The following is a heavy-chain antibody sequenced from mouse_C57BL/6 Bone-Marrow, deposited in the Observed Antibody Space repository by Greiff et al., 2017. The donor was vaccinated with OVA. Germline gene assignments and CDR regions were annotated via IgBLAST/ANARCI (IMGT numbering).Heavy chain of an antibody. V-gene: IGHV10-1*01. CDR2: IRSKSNNYAT. J-gene: IGHJ4*01. Sequence: DVHLVESGGGLVQPKGSLKLSCAASGFSFNTYAMNWVRQAPGKGLEWVARIRSKSNNYATYYADSVKDRFTISRDDSESMLYLQMNNLKTEDTAMYYCVRRPYAMDYWGQGTSVTVSS. CDR1: GFSFNTYA. CDR3: VRRPYAMDY.